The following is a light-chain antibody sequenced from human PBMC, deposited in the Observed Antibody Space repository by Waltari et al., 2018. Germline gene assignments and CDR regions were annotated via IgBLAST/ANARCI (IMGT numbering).Light chain of an antibody. CDR3: QSYDTTLSVV. CDR2: GSS. J-gene: IGLJ3*02. CDR1: GTNIGAGYD. Sequence: QSVLTQPPPVSGAPGQRVPIPCTGSGTNIGAGYDVHWYQQVPRAAPKLLIYGSSSRPLGVPDRFFGSTSGTSASLAITGLQAEDEAVYYCQSYDTTLSVVFGGGTKLTVL. V-gene: IGLV1-40*01.